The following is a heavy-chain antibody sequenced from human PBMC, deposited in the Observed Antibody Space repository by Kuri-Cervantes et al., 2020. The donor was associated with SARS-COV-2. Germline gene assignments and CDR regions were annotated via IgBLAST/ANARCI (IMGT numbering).Heavy chain of an antibody. CDR2: IRYDGSNK. CDR1: GFTFSSHG. J-gene: IGHJ6*03. CDR3: ASLLSGGGAHLYFFYMDA. D-gene: IGHD3-16*01. V-gene: IGHV3-30*02. Sequence: GGSLRLSCAASGFTFSSHGMHWVRQAPGKGLEWVAFIRYDGSNKYYADSVKGRFTISRDNSKNTLYLQMNSLRAEDTAVYYCASLLSGGGAHLYFFYMDAWGKGTSVTVSS.